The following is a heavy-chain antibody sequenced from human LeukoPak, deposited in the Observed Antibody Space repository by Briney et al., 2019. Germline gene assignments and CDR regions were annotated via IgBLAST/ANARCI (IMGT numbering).Heavy chain of an antibody. D-gene: IGHD1-26*01. CDR3: ARRSGSCWD. Sequence: GGSLRLSCAASGFTFSSYAMSWVRQAPGKGLEWVSAISASGGSTYYADSVKGRFTISRDNSQNTLYLQVNSLRAEDTAVYYCARRSGSCWDWGQGTLVTVSS. V-gene: IGHV3-23*01. J-gene: IGHJ4*02. CDR2: ISASGGST. CDR1: GFTFSSYA.